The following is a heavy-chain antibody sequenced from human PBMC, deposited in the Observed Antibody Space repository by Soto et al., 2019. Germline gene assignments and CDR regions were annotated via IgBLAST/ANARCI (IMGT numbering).Heavy chain of an antibody. Sequence: QLQLQESGPGLVKPSETLSLTCTVSGGSISSSSYYWGWIRQPPGKGLEWIGSIYYSGSTYYNPSLKSRVTISVDTSKNQFSLKLSSVTAADTAVYYCASKNYGDQREGEYYFDYWGQGTLVTVSS. CDR1: GGSISSSSYY. CDR2: IYYSGST. D-gene: IGHD4-17*01. CDR3: ASKNYGDQREGEYYFDY. J-gene: IGHJ4*02. V-gene: IGHV4-39*01.